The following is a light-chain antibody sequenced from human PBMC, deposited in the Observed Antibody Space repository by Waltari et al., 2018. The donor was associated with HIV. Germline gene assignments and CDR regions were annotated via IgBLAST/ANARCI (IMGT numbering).Light chain of an antibody. J-gene: IGLJ3*02. CDR1: SSNIGSNF. CDR2: KNN. Sequence: QSVLTQPLSTSGTPGQGVTISCSGRSSNIGSNFVYWYRQVPGTAPKLLRYKNNLRPSGVPDRFSGSKSGTSASRAISGLRSEDEADYYCAAWDDSLSGWVFGGGTKVTVL. V-gene: IGLV1-47*01. CDR3: AAWDDSLSGWV.